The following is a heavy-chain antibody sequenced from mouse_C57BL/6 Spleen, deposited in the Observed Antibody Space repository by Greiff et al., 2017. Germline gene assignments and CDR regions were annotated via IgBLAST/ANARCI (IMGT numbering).Heavy chain of an antibody. CDR2: IYPGDGDT. CDR3: ASVPNWDWYFDV. V-gene: IGHV1-82*01. D-gene: IGHD4-1*01. J-gene: IGHJ1*03. Sequence: VQLQQSGPELVKPGASVKISCKASGYAFSSSWMNWVKQRPGKGLEWIGRIYPGDGDTNYNGKFKGKATLTADKSSSTAYMQLSSLTSEDSAVYFCASVPNWDWYFDVWGTGTTVTVSS. CDR1: GYAFSSSW.